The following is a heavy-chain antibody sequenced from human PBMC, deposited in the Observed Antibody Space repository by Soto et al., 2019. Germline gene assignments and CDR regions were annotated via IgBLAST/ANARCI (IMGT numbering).Heavy chain of an antibody. V-gene: IGHV3-7*01. CDR3: ARVRNGIIMAGTFYFDY. CDR1: GFTFSSYW. J-gene: IGHJ4*02. CDR2: IKPDGSEQ. D-gene: IGHD6-19*01. Sequence: EVQLVESGGGLVQPGGSLRLSCEASGFTFSSYWMHWVRQAPGKGLEWLANIKPDGSEQSYVDSVKGRFTISRDNAKNSLYRQMNTLRDEDTAVYYGARVRNGIIMAGTFYFDYWGQGTLVTVSS.